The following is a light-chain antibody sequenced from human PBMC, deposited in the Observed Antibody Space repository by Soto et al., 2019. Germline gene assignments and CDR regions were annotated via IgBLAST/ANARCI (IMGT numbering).Light chain of an antibody. CDR3: SSYTTSNTRQIV. Sequence: QSVLTQPASVSGSPGQSITISCTGTSSDVGGYNYVSWYQHHPGKAPKLIIYDVTNRPSGVSNPFSGSKSGNTASLTISVLQPEDEADYYCSSYTTSNTRQIVFGTGTKVNRP. V-gene: IGLV2-14*03. CDR2: DVT. CDR1: SSDVGGYNY. J-gene: IGLJ1*01.